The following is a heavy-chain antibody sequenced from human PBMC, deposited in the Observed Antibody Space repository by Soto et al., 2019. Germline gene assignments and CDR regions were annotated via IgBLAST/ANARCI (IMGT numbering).Heavy chain of an antibody. J-gene: IGHJ4*02. CDR2: IDYSGST. D-gene: IGHD3-16*02. CDR1: GRSISSSSYY. Sequence: QLQLQESGPGLVKPSETLSLTCTVSGRSISSSSYYWGWIRQPPGKGLEWIGSIDYSGSTYYTPFLKSRVTISVDTSKKQFCLKLISVAAADTAGYYCARLEFTFGGVIVAVFDYWGQGSLVTVSS. CDR3: ARLEFTFGGVIVAVFDY. V-gene: IGHV4-39*01.